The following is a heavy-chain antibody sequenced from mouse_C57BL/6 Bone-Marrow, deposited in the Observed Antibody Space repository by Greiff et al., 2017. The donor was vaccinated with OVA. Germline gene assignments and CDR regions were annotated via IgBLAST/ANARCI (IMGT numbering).Heavy chain of an antibody. V-gene: IGHV5-17*01. Sequence: EVHLVESGGGLVKPGGSLKLSCAASGFTFSDYGMHWVRQAPEKGLEWVAYISSGSSTIYYADTVKGRFTISRDNAKNTLFLQMTSLRSEDTAMYYCASGVYDDVWSFDVWGTGTTVTVSS. CDR1: GFTFSDYG. D-gene: IGHD2-12*01. J-gene: IGHJ1*03. CDR3: ASGVYDDVWSFDV. CDR2: ISSGSSTI.